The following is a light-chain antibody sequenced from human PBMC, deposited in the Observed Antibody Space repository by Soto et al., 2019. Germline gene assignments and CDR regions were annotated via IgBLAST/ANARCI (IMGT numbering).Light chain of an antibody. Sequence: DIQMPQSPSSLSASVGDRVSITCRASQTISNYLNWFQQKPGEAPNLLIYTTSTLRTGVPSRFSGSGSGTDFTLTTSNLHPEYFATYYCEQGYAIPFTFGQGTRLEI. V-gene: IGKV1-39*01. CDR3: EQGYAIPFT. J-gene: IGKJ5*01. CDR1: QTISNY. CDR2: TTS.